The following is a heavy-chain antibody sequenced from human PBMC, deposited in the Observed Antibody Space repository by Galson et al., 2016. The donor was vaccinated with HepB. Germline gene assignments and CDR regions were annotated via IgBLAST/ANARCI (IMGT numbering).Heavy chain of an antibody. J-gene: IGHJ4*02. V-gene: IGHV3-23*01. D-gene: IGHD4-17*01. CDR3: AKVEDSTVTSDY. CDR1: GFTFSVFA. CDR2: ISGTVGDT. Sequence: SLRLSCAASGFTFSVFAMSWVRQAPGKGLQWVSTISGTVGDTYYADSVQGRFIISRDDSKSTLYLQMNSLRAEDTAVYYCAKVEDSTVTSDYWGQGTLVTVSS.